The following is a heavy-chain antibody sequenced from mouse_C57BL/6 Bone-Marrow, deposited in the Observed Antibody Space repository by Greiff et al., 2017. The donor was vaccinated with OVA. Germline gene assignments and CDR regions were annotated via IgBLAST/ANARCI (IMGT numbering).Heavy chain of an antibody. CDR1: GYSFTGYY. J-gene: IGHJ3*01. V-gene: IGHV1-42*01. D-gene: IGHD2-3*01. Sequence: DVQLQESGPELVKPGASVKISCKASGYSFTGYYMNWVKQSPEKSLEWIGEINPSTGGTTYNQKFKAKATLTVDKSSSTAYMQLKSLTSEDSAVYYCARDGYYWFAYWGQGTLVTVSA. CDR2: INPSTGGT. CDR3: ARDGYYWFAY.